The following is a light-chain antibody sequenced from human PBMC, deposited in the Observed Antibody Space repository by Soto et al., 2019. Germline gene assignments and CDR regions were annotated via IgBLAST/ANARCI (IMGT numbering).Light chain of an antibody. CDR2: AAS. CDR3: QQYAVSPIT. CDR1: QSVSSN. V-gene: IGKV3-20*01. J-gene: IGKJ5*01. Sequence: STATRSVYAGTVATLSCRASQSVSSNLAFYHQKPGQAPRLLIYAASTRATGIPDRFSGSGSGTDFTLTISRLEPEDFAVFYCQQYAVSPITFGQGTRLEIK.